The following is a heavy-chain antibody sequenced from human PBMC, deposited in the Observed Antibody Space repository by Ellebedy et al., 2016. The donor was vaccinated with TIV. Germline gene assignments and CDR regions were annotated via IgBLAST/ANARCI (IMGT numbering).Heavy chain of an antibody. CDR3: GTGDWTFLGMDV. V-gene: IGHV1-18*04. J-gene: IGHJ6*02. D-gene: IGHD2-21*02. CDR2: ISAYNGNT. CDR1: GYTFTNYG. Sequence: ASVKVSCXISGYTFTNYGVNWVRQAPGQGLEWMGWISAYNGNTNYAQKVHGRLTITTDSSTSTAYMELRSLRSDDTAVYYCGTGDWTFLGMDVWGPGTTVTVSS.